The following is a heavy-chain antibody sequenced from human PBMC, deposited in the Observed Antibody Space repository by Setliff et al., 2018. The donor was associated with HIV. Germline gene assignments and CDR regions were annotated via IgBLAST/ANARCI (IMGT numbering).Heavy chain of an antibody. CDR1: GFNFDFHA. D-gene: IGHD6-6*01. CDR3: TRDRTEHLVFVNYYSYMDV. Sequence: GGSLRLSCTTSGFNFDFHAMSWFRQAPGKGLEWVGFIRGTHNGATTDYAASVKGRFTVSRDDSKSIAYLQMNSLKTEDTGVYYCTRDRTEHLVFVNYYSYMDVWGKGTTVTVSS. CDR2: IRGTHNGATT. V-gene: IGHV3-49*03. J-gene: IGHJ6*03.